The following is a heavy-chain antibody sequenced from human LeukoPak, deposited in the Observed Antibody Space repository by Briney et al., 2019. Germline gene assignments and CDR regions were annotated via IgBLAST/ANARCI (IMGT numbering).Heavy chain of an antibody. CDR2: IRSKAYGGTT. V-gene: IGHV3-49*03. CDR1: GFTFGDYA. J-gene: IGHJ4*02. Sequence: GGSLRLSCTASGFTFGDYAMSWFRQAPGKGLEWVGFIRSKAYGGTTEYAASVKGRFTISRDDSKSIAYLQMNSLKTEDTAVYYCTRTSWGYYDSSGYSYYFDYWSQGTLVTVSS. CDR3: TRTSWGYYDSSGYSYYFDY. D-gene: IGHD3-22*01.